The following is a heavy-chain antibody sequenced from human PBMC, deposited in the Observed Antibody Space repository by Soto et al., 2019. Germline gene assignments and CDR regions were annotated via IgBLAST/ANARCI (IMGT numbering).Heavy chain of an antibody. CDR1: GYTFTSYG. CDR2: ISAYNGNT. CDR3: ARGGAVVVPALGYGSSWPQDY. V-gene: IGHV1-18*04. J-gene: IGHJ4*02. Sequence: ASVKVSCKASGYTFTSYGISCVRQAPGQVLEWMGWISAYNGNTNYAQKLQGRVTMTTDTSTSTAYMELRSLRSDDTAVYYCARGGAVVVPALGYGSSWPQDYWGQGTLVTVSS. D-gene: IGHD6-13*01.